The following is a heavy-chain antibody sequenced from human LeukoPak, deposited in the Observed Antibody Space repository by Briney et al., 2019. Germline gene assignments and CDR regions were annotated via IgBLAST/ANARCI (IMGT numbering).Heavy chain of an antibody. J-gene: IGHJ2*01. Sequence: ASVNVSCKVSGYTLTELFMHWVRQAAGKELEWMGGFDPEDGETIYAQNFQGRVTMTEDTSTDTAYVELSSLRSEDTAVYYCATAYNYDRLEYFDLWGRGTLVTVSS. D-gene: IGHD3-16*01. CDR3: ATAYNYDRLEYFDL. V-gene: IGHV1-24*01. CDR2: FDPEDGET. CDR1: GYTLTELF.